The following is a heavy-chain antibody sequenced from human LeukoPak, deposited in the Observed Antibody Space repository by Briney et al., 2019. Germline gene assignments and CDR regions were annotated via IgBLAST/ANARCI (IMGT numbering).Heavy chain of an antibody. D-gene: IGHD6-19*01. Sequence: HPGGSLRLSCAASGFTFGSYEMNWVRQAPGKGLEWVSYISSSGSTIYYADSVKGRFTISRDNAKNSLYLQMNSLRAEDTAVYYCARDEDGSGWYDYWGQGTLVTVSS. CDR3: ARDEDGSGWYDY. V-gene: IGHV3-48*03. J-gene: IGHJ4*02. CDR1: GFTFGSYE. CDR2: ISSSGSTI.